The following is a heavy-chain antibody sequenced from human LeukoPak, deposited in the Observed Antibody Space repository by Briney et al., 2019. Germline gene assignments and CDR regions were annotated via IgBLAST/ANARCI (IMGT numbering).Heavy chain of an antibody. J-gene: IGHJ4*02. V-gene: IGHV5-51*01. D-gene: IGHD2-21*02. Sequence: GESLKISCKGSGYSFTNYWNAWVPQMPGKGLEWMGINYPGDSDTRHSPSLQGPVTLPPDKSINTAYLQWSSLKASDSAMYYCARLTASDLLFVPSYYFDCWGQGTLVTVSS. CDR3: ARLTASDLLFVPSYYFDC. CDR2: NYPGDSDT. CDR1: GYSFTNYW.